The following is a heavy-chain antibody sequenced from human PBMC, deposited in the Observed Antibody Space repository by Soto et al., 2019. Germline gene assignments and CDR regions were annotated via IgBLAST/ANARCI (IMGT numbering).Heavy chain of an antibody. D-gene: IGHD1-1*01. V-gene: IGHV6-1*01. Sequence: SQTLSLTLDSSGCSVSSNRAGWRWIRQSPSRGLEWLGRTYYRSKWYFDYAVSVKSRIAINPDTSKNQFSLQLNSVTHEATAVYYCTKGGLVRYSCPGWFVPWGQGTLVTVSS. CDR2: TYYRSKWYF. CDR1: GCSVSSNRAG. CDR3: TKGGLVRYSCPGWFVP. J-gene: IGHJ5*02.